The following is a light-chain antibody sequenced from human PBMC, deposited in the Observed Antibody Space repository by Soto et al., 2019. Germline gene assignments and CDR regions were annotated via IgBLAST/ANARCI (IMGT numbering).Light chain of an antibody. J-gene: IGKJ5*01. V-gene: IGKV3-11*01. CDR3: QQRSNWPPIT. CDR2: DAS. Sequence: IVLTQPPATLSSSPGERATLSCSPSQSVKTFLVWYQQRPGQAPRLLIHDASHRAAGIPARFSGSGFGTDFTLTISSLEPEDAAVYYCQQRSNWPPITFGQGTRLEIK. CDR1: QSVKTF.